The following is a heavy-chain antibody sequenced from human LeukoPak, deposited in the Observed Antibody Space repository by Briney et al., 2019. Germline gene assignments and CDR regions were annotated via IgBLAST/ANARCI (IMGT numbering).Heavy chain of an antibody. V-gene: IGHV3-7*02. CDR3: ARGGFWSGYYNYYGMDV. CDR1: GFTFSNYW. J-gene: IGHJ6*02. Sequence: GGSLRLSCIVSGFTFSNYWMNWVRQAPGKGLEWVANIKQDGSATYYVDSVRGRFTISRDNAENSLYLQMNSLRAEDTAVYFCARGGFWSGYYNYYGMDVWGQGTTVTVSS. CDR2: IKQDGSAT. D-gene: IGHD3-3*01.